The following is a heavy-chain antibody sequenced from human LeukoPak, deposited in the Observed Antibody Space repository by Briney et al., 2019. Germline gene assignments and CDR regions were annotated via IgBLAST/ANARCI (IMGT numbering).Heavy chain of an antibody. D-gene: IGHD4-17*01. Sequence: GGSLRLSCAASGFTFSSYDMQWVRQAPGKGLEWVSAISGSGGSTYYADSVKGRFTISRDNSKNTLYLQMNSLRAEDTAVYYCAISPDYGDYGRDYWGQGTLVTVSS. J-gene: IGHJ4*02. CDR1: GFTFSSYD. CDR3: AISPDYGDYGRDY. V-gene: IGHV3-23*01. CDR2: ISGSGGST.